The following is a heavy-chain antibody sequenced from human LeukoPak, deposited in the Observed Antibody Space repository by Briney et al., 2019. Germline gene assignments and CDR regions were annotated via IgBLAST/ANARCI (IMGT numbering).Heavy chain of an antibody. V-gene: IGHV3-21*01. CDR3: ARGMSCGYDFDY. D-gene: IGHD5-12*01. CDR2: ISSSSSSYI. CDR1: GFTFSSYS. Sequence: GGSLRLSCAASGFTFSSYSMNWVRQAPGKGLEWVSSISSSSSSYIYYADSVKGRFTISRDNAKNSLYLQMNSLRAEDAAVYYCARGMSCGYDFDYWGQGTLVTVSS. J-gene: IGHJ4*02.